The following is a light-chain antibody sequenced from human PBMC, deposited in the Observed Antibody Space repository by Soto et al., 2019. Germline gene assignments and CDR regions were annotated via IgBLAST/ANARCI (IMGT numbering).Light chain of an antibody. J-gene: IGKJ4*01. CDR3: QHYNKLPLT. CDR1: QSVSSN. Sequence: EIVLTQSPATLSVSPGERATLSCRASQSVSSNLAWYQQKPGQAPRLVIYGASTRATGIPARFSGSGSGTAFTLTISSLQSEDFAVYYCQHYNKLPLTFGGGAKVEIK. CDR2: GAS. V-gene: IGKV3-15*01.